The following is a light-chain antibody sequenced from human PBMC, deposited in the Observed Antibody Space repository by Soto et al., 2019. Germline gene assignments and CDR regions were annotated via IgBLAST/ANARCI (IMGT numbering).Light chain of an antibody. Sequence: QSALTQPASVSGSPGQSITISCAGTSSDVGGHNSVSWYQQHPGKAPKLMIYNVSNRPSGVSNRFSGSKSGHTASLTISGLLAEDEADYYCTSYTSSSTYVFGAGPNVTVL. V-gene: IGLV2-14*01. CDR1: SSDVGGHNS. CDR2: NVS. CDR3: TSYTSSSTYV. J-gene: IGLJ1*01.